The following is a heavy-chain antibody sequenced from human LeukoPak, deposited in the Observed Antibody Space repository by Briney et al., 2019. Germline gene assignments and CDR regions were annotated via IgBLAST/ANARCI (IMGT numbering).Heavy chain of an antibody. D-gene: IGHD2-21*01. CDR2: ISSSSSYI. J-gene: IGHJ5*02. V-gene: IGHV3-21*01. CDR1: GFTFSSYS. CDR3: ARDRNHMVGFDP. Sequence: GGSPRLSCAASGFTFSSYSMNWVRQAPGKGLEWVSSISSSSSYIYYADSVKGRFTISRDNAKNSLYLQMNSLRAEDTAVYYCARDRNHMVGFDPWGQGTLVTVSS.